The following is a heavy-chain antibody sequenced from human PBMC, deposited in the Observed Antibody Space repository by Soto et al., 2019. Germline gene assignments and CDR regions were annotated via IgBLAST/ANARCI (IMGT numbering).Heavy chain of an antibody. CDR2: IWYDGSNK. V-gene: IGHV3-33*01. J-gene: IGHJ6*02. CDR3: ARDALPTSYYYDSSDWGYGMDV. Sequence: GGSLRLSCAASGFTFGSYGMHWVRRAPGKGLEWVAVIWYDGSNKYYADSVKGRFTISRDNSKNTLYLQMNSLRAEDTAVYYCARDALPTSYYYDSSDWGYGMDVWGQGTTVTVSS. D-gene: IGHD3-22*01. CDR1: GFTFGSYG.